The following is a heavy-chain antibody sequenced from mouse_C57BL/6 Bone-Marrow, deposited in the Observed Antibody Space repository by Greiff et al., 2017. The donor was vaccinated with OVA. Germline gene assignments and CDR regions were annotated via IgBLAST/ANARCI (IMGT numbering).Heavy chain of an antibody. J-gene: IGHJ3*01. Sequence: VQLQQPGAELVTPWASVTLSCTASGYTFTSYWMHWVKQRPGQGLEWLGMIHPNSGSTNYSAQFSSLATLTVDKTARTAYMQHSSLTSEDSAVYYCARGGAPWFAYWGQGTLVTVSA. V-gene: IGHV1-64*01. CDR3: ARGGAPWFAY. CDR2: IHPNSGST. CDR1: GYTFTSYW.